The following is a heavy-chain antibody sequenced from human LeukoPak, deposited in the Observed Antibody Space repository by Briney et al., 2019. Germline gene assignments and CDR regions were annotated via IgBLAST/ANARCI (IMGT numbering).Heavy chain of an antibody. CDR1: GYTISSYYY. CDR3: TGELAGTTVED. V-gene: IGHV4-38-2*02. Sequence: PAETLTLTCTASGYTISSYYYWGWLRHTPEKGLEWIGSVYHSRTIYHNPSLKSRVTISVDTSKNQFSLTLTSVTAADTALYYCTGELAGTTVEDWGKGTLVTVSS. J-gene: IGHJ4*02. CDR2: VYHSRTI. D-gene: IGHD1-1*01.